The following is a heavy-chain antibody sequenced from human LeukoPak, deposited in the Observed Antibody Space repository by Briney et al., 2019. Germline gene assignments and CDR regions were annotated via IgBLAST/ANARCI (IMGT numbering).Heavy chain of an antibody. D-gene: IGHD3-22*01. Sequence: PGGSLRLSCAASGFTFSDYYMSWIRQAPGKGLEWVSYISSSGSTIYYADSVKGRFTTSRDNAKNSLYLQMNSLRAEDTAVYYCAGVRTYYYDSSGYRLDYWGQGTLVTVSS. V-gene: IGHV3-11*01. J-gene: IGHJ4*02. CDR3: AGVRTYYYDSSGYRLDY. CDR2: ISSSGSTI. CDR1: GFTFSDYY.